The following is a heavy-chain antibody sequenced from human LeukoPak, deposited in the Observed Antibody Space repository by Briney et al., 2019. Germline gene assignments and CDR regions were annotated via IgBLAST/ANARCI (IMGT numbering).Heavy chain of an antibody. CDR3: SQSLNY. CDR1: GFTCSNYW. J-gene: IGHJ4*02. CDR2: IKQDGTEK. Sequence: GGYLRLSGAASGFTCSNYWMDWVRQAPGKGLEWVANIKQDGTEKHYVDSVKGRFTISRDNAKNSLYLQMNSLRAEDTALYYCSQSLNYWGQGTPVTVSS. V-gene: IGHV3-7*01.